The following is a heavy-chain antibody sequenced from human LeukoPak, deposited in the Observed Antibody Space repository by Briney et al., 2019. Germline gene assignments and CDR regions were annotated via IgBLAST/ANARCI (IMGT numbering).Heavy chain of an antibody. CDR3: ARTSSGWRIRFDY. CDR1: GGSFSGYY. CDR2: INHSGST. D-gene: IGHD6-19*01. J-gene: IGHJ4*02. V-gene: IGHV4-34*01. Sequence: SETLSLTCAVYGGSFSGYYWSWIRQPPGKGLEWIEEINHSGSTNYNPSLKSRVTISVDTSKNQFSLKLSSVTAADTAVYYCARTSSGWRIRFDYWGQGTLVTVSS.